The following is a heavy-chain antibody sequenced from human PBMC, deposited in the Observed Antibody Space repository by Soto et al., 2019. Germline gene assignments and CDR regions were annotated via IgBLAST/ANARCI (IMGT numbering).Heavy chain of an antibody. CDR2: IYYSGST. Sequence: SETLSLTCTVSGSSISSSSYYWGWIRQPPGKGLEWIGSIYYSGSTYYNPSLKSRVTISVDTSKNQFSLKLSSVTAADTAVYYCARRGIGTTVKSRKDYWGQGTLVTVSS. D-gene: IGHD4-17*01. CDR1: GSSISSSSYY. V-gene: IGHV4-39*01. J-gene: IGHJ4*02. CDR3: ARRGIGTTVKSRKDY.